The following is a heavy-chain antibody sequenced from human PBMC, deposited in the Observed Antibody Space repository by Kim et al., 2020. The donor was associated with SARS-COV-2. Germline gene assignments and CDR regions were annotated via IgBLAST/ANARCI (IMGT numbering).Heavy chain of an antibody. D-gene: IGHD3-16*01. J-gene: IGHJ4*02. CDR3: ARGRGIYYFDY. CDR1: GGSFSGYY. CDR2: INHSGST. Sequence: SETLSLTCAVYGGSFSGYYWSWIRQPPGKGLEWIGEINHSGSTNYNPSLKSRVTISVDTSKNQFSLKLSSVTAADTAVYYCARGRGIYYFDYWGQGTLVTVSS. V-gene: IGHV4-34*01.